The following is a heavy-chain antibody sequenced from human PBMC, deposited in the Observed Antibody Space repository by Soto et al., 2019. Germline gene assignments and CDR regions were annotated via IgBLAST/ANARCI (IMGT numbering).Heavy chain of an antibody. V-gene: IGHV3-74*01. CDR3: ARDSIDIVVVPAAMAYYYYGMDV. Sequence: GGSLRLSCAASGFTFSSYWMHWVRQAPGKGLVWVSRINSDGSSTSYADSVKGRFTISRDNAKNTLYLQMKSLRAEDTAVYYCARDSIDIVVVPAAMAYYYYGMDVWGQGTTVTVSS. CDR1: GFTFSSYW. J-gene: IGHJ6*02. D-gene: IGHD2-2*01. CDR2: INSDGSST.